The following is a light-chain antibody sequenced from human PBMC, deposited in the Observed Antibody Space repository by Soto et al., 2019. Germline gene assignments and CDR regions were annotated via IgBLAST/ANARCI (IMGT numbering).Light chain of an antibody. V-gene: IGLV2-8*01. CDR2: EVT. CDR1: ASDVGVYNY. CDR3: SSDAGRNTLEV. J-gene: IGLJ1*01. Sequence: QSLLTQPPSASGSLGQSVTISCTGTASDVGVYNYVSWYQQHPGKAPKLMIYEVTKRPSGVPDRFSGSKSGNTASLTVAGLQAEDEADYYCSSDAGRNTLEVCGTGTKVTV.